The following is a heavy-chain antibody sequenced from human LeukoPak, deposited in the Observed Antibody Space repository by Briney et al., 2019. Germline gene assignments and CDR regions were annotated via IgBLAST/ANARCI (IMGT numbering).Heavy chain of an antibody. CDR2: ISGSGGST. CDR3: ARHLRGMVRGVTTYYFDY. J-gene: IGHJ4*02. CDR1: GFTFSSYA. V-gene: IGHV3-23*01. Sequence: GGSLRLSCAASGFTFSSYAMSWVRQAPGKGLEWVSAISGSGGSTYYADSVKGRFTISRDNSKNTLYLQMNSLRAEDTAVYYCARHLRGMVRGVTTYYFDYWGQGTLVTVSS. D-gene: IGHD3-10*01.